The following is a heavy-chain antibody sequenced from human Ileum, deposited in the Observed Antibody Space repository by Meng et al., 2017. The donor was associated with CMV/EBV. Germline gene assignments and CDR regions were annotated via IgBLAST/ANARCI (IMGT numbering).Heavy chain of an antibody. V-gene: IGHV4-30-4*08. CDR2: ISYTGNT. CDR3: ARDPGSHWFDP. Sequence: CTGSGGSISSGDNYWTWIRQPPGKGLEWIGYISYTGNTYYSPSLKSRVTISADMSKNQFSLKLNSVTAADTAVYYCARDPGSHWFDPWGQGTLVTVSS. CDR1: GGSISSGDNY. D-gene: IGHD7-27*01. J-gene: IGHJ5*02.